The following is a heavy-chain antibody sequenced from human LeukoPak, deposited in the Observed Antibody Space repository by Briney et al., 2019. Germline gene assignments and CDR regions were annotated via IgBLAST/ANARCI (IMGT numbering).Heavy chain of an antibody. D-gene: IGHD3-10*01. CDR1: GFTFSSYW. CDR2: RKQEGSEK. Sequence: GGSLRLSCAASGFTFSSYWMSWVRQAPGKGLEGVANRKQEGSEKYYVDSVKGRLTISRDNAKNSLYLQMNSLRAEDTAVYYCAREAYGSGSYWSPTWFDPWGQGTLVTVSS. J-gene: IGHJ5*02. V-gene: IGHV3-7*03. CDR3: AREAYGSGSYWSPTWFDP.